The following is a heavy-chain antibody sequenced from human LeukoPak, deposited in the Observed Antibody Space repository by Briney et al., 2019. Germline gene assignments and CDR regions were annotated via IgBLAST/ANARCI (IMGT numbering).Heavy chain of an antibody. CDR3: ARTGVYYYDSSGYCRYFDY. D-gene: IGHD3-22*01. V-gene: IGHV1-46*01. CDR1: GYTFTSYY. J-gene: IGHJ4*02. Sequence: ASVKVSCKASGYTFTSYYMHWVRQAPGQGLEWMGIINPSGGSTSYAQKFQGRVTMTRDTSTSTVYMELSSLRSEDTAVYYCARTGVYYYDSSGYCRYFDYWGQGTLVTVSS. CDR2: INPSGGST.